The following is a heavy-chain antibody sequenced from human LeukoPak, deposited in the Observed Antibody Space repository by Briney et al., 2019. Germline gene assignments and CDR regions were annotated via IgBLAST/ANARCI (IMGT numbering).Heavy chain of an antibody. CDR2: INQHGSEK. CDR1: GFSFSSYW. CDR3: ARDWYHAIDY. D-gene: IGHD2-2*01. Sequence: GGSLRLSCAASGFSFSSYWMSWVRQAPGKGLEWVAIINQHGSEKYYVDSVKGRFTISRDNAKNTLYLQMNSLRAEDTAVYYCARDWYHAIDYWGQGTLVTVSS. J-gene: IGHJ4*02. V-gene: IGHV3-7*01.